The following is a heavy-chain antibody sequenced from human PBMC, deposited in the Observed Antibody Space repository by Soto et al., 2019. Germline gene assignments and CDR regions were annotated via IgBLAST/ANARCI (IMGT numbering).Heavy chain of an antibody. D-gene: IGHD3-3*01. CDR1: GYTFTSYG. CDR3: ARGRERYYDFWSGPSDAFDI. Sequence: ASVKVSCKASGYTFTSYGISWVRQAPGQGLEWMGWISAYNGNTNYAQKLQGRVTMTTDTSTSTAYMEPRSLRSDDTAVYYCARGRERYYDFWSGPSDAFDIWGQGTMVTVSS. CDR2: ISAYNGNT. V-gene: IGHV1-18*04. J-gene: IGHJ3*02.